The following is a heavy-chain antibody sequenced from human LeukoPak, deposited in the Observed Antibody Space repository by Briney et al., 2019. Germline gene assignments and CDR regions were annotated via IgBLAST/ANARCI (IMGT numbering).Heavy chain of an antibody. Sequence: PSETLSLTCAVYGGSFSGYYWSWIRQPPGKGLEWIGEISHSESTNYNPSLKSRVTISLDTSKNQFSLKLTSVTAADTALYYCARGHIPSGTHFDYWGQGTLVTVSS. CDR2: ISHSEST. D-gene: IGHD1-26*01. V-gene: IGHV4-34*01. CDR3: ARGHIPSGTHFDY. CDR1: GGSFSGYY. J-gene: IGHJ4*02.